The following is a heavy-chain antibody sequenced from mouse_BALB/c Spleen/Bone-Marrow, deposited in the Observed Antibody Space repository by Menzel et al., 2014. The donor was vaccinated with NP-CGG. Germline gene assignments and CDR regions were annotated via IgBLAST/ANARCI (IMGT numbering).Heavy chain of an antibody. CDR1: GYSSTDYN. J-gene: IGHJ1*01. CDR3: TREHGWYFDV. V-gene: IGHV1S135*01. Sequence: EVQLQQSGPELVKPGASVKVSCKASGYSSTDYNMYWVKQSHGKSLEWIGYIGPYNGGTTYNQKFKGKATLTADKSSSTAFMHLNSLTSEDSSVYYCTREHGWYFDVWGAGTTVTVSS. CDR2: IGPYNGGT.